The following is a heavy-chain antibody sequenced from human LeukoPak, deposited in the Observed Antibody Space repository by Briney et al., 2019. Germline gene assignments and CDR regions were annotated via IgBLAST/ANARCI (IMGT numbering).Heavy chain of an antibody. CDR3: AKRAGILGYFDY. CDR1: EFTFSSYA. J-gene: IGHJ4*02. V-gene: IGHV3-21*01. Sequence: PGGSLRLSCAASEFTFSSYAMSWVRQAPGKGLEWVSSISSSSTYIYYAESMKGRFTISRDNAKNSLYLQMNSLRAEDTAVYYCAKRAGILGYFDYWGQGTLVTVSS. CDR2: ISSSSTYI. D-gene: IGHD3-3*01.